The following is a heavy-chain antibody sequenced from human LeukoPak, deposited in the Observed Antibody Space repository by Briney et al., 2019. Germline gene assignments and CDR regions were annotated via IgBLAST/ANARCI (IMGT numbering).Heavy chain of an antibody. D-gene: IGHD3-10*01. Sequence: GGSLRLSCAASGFTFSSYSMNWVRQAPGKGLEWVSCISSSSNYIYYADSVKGRFTISRDNAKNSLYLQMNSLRAEDTAVYYCARITLLRGVIKREIDYWGQGTLVTDSS. CDR3: ARITLLRGVIKREIDY. V-gene: IGHV3-21*01. CDR2: ISSSSNYI. CDR1: GFTFSSYS. J-gene: IGHJ4*02.